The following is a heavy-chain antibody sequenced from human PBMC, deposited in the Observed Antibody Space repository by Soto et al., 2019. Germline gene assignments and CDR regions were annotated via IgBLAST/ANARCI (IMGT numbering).Heavy chain of an antibody. V-gene: IGHV4-59*05. CDR1: GGSISSYY. Sequence: PSETLSLTCTVSGGSISSYYWSWIRQHPGKGLEWIGSIYYSGSTYYNPSLKSRVTISVDTSKNQFSLKLSSVTAADMAVYYCARRGSSSWYGYWGQGTLVTVSS. D-gene: IGHD6-13*01. J-gene: IGHJ4*02. CDR2: IYYSGST. CDR3: ARRGSSSWYGY.